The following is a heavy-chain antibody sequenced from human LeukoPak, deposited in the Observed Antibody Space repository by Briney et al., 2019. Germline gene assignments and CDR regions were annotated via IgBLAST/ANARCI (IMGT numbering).Heavy chain of an antibody. D-gene: IGHD3-16*01. J-gene: IGHJ6*03. CDR3: ARAHMITFRGVLMDV. Sequence: SQTLSLTCTVSGGSISSGSYYWSWIRQPAGKGLEWIGRIYTSGSTNYNPSLKSRVTISVDTSKNQFSLKLSSVTAADTAVYYCARAHMITFRGVLMDVWGKGTTVTVSS. CDR1: GGSISSGSYY. CDR2: IYTSGST. V-gene: IGHV4-61*02.